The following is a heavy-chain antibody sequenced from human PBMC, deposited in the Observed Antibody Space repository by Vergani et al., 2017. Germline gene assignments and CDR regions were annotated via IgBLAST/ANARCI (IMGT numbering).Heavy chain of an antibody. J-gene: IGHJ6*02. CDR3: TTVSSSGWYGVYYYYGMDV. CDR2: IKSKTDGGTT. D-gene: IGHD6-19*01. CDR1: GFTFSNAW. Sequence: EVQLVESGGGLVKPGGSLRLSCAASGFTFSNAWMSWVRQAPGKGLEWVGRIKSKTDGGTTDYAAPVKGRFTISRDDSKNTLYLQMNSLKTEDTAVYYWTTVSSSGWYGVYYYYGMDVWGQGTTVTVSS. V-gene: IGHV3-15*01.